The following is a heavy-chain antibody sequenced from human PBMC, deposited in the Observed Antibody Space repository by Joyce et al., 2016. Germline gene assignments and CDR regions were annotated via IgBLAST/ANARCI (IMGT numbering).Heavy chain of an antibody. CDR3: ARDAGFGLDALDI. Sequence: QVQLQQSGPGLVKPSQILSLTCAISGDFVSSNSAAWNWIRQYPSRGLEGLGRTFDRSKWYNDYAVSVRSRISINPDTSKNLFSLHLNSVTPEDTAVYYCARDAGFGLDALDIWGQGTMVTVSS. J-gene: IGHJ3*02. CDR1: GDFVSSNSAA. CDR2: TFDRSKWYN. V-gene: IGHV6-1*01. D-gene: IGHD3/OR15-3a*01.